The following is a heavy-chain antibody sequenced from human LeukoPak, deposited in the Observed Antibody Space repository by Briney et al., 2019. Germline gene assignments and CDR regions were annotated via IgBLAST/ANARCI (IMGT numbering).Heavy chain of an antibody. V-gene: IGHV4-59*01. J-gene: IGHJ5*02. Sequence: PSETLSLTCSVSGGSISSYCWSWIRQPPGKGLEWIGYTYYSGSTNYNPSLKSRVTISVDTSKNQFSLRLSSVTAADTAVYYCARDRVRAGRWGFDPWGQGTLVTVSS. CDR3: ARDRVRAGRWGFDP. CDR2: TYYSGST. D-gene: IGHD3-10*01. CDR1: GGSISSYC.